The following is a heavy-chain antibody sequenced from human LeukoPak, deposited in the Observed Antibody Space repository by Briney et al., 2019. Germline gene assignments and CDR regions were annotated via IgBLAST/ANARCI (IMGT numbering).Heavy chain of an antibody. V-gene: IGHV4-39*01. CDR2: IYYSGNT. CDR3: ARTSGYSGYAELDY. Sequence: PSETLSLTCTVSGDSISTSNSYWGWIRQPPGKGLEWIGSIYYSGNTYYNASLKSRVTISVDTSKNQFSLKLTSVTAADTAVYYCARTSGYSGYAELDYWGQGTLVTVSS. J-gene: IGHJ4*02. D-gene: IGHD5-12*01. CDR1: GDSISTSNSY.